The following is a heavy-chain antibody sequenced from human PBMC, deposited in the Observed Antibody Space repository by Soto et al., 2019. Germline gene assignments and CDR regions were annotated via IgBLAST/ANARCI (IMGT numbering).Heavy chain of an antibody. CDR3: ARKGYCTNGVCYSTPYYFDY. CDR1: GLTFSSYW. CDR2: INQDGSDK. Sequence: GGSLRLSCAASGLTFSSYWRSWVRQSAGKGLEWVANINQDGSDKYYVDPVKCRFTISRDNAKNSLYLQMNSLRSEDTAVYYCARKGYCTNGVCYSTPYYFDYWGQGTRVTAPQ. V-gene: IGHV3-7*01. J-gene: IGHJ4*02. D-gene: IGHD2-8*01.